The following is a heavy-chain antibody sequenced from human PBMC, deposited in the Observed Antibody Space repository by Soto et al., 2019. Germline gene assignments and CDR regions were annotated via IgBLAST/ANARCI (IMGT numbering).Heavy chain of an antibody. D-gene: IGHD3-3*01. CDR2: ISGSGGST. CDR3: AKDDGDTIFGVVIPLDY. Sequence: GGSLRLSCAASGFTFSSYAMSWVRQAPGKGLEWVSAISGSGGSTYYADSVKGRFTISRDNSKNTLYLQMNSLRAEDTAVYYCAKDDGDTIFGVVIPLDYWGQGTLVTVSS. V-gene: IGHV3-23*01. J-gene: IGHJ4*02. CDR1: GFTFSSYA.